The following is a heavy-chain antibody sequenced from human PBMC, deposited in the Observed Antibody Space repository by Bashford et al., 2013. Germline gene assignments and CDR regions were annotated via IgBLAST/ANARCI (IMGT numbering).Heavy chain of an antibody. CDR1: GYTFTSFY. CDR2: VDPRTGGT. D-gene: IGHD5-18*01. V-gene: IGHV1-46*01. J-gene: IGHJ4*02. CDR3: AGVDTTTSLGSY. Sequence: ASVKVSCKASGYTFTSFYMHWVRQAPGQGLDWMGIVDPRTGGTTYAQKFQDRVTMTRDTSTSTVYMELSSLTSEDTAVYYCAGVDTTTSLGSYWGQGTPVTVSS.